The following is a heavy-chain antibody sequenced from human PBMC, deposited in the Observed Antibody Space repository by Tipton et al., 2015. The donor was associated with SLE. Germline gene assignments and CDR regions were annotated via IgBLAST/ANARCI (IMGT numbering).Heavy chain of an antibody. CDR3: ARGGVGGYDYFDY. D-gene: IGHD5-12*01. V-gene: IGHV4-61*09. CDR2: IYHRGNT. J-gene: IGHJ4*02. Sequence: TLSLTCTVSGGSISSGSYYWSWIRQPAGKGLEWIGHIYHRGNTHYNPSLKSRVTMSKDTSKNQFSLKLTSVTAADTAMYYCARGGVGGYDYFDYWGQGTLVTVSS. CDR1: GGSISSGSYY.